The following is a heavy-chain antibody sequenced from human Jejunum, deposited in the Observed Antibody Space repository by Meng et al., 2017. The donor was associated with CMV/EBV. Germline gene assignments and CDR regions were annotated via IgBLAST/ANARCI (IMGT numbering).Heavy chain of an antibody. CDR3: ARDSGIAAAGTHGMDV. J-gene: IGHJ6*02. CDR2: INPSGGST. V-gene: IGHV1-46*01. D-gene: IGHD6-13*01. CDR1: TFTSYY. Sequence: TFTSYYIHWVRQAPGQGLEWMGIINPSGGSTSYAQKFQGRVTMTRDTSTSTVYMELSSLRSEDTAVYYCARDSGIAAAGTHGMDVWGQGTTVTVSS.